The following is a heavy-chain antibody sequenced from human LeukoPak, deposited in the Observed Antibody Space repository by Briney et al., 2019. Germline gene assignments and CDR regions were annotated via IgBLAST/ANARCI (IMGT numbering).Heavy chain of an antibody. CDR2: INPSGGST. CDR3: ARAFYGDYIAWYYFDY. D-gene: IGHD4-17*01. J-gene: IGHJ4*02. CDR1: GYTFTSYY. Sequence: ASVKVSCKASGYTFTSYYMHWVRQAPGLGLEWIGIINPSGGSTSYAQKFQGRVTMTRDTSTSTVYMELSSLRSEDTAVYYCARAFYGDYIAWYYFDYWGQGTLVTVSS. V-gene: IGHV1-46*03.